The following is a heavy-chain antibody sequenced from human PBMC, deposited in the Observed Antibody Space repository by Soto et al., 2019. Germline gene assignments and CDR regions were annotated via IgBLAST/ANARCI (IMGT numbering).Heavy chain of an antibody. CDR2: IIPVLGLP. CDR3: AVGGQQVVSFDY. V-gene: IGHV1-69*02. CDR1: GGTIDTYA. D-gene: IGHD6-6*01. Sequence: VQLVQSGAEVKKPGSSVKVSCRTSGGTIDTYAINWVRQAPGQGLDWMGRIIPVLGLPDYAPRFQGRLTITADKSSNTVYMELNSLRSEDTAVYYCAVGGQQVVSFDYWGQGSLVTVSA. J-gene: IGHJ4*02.